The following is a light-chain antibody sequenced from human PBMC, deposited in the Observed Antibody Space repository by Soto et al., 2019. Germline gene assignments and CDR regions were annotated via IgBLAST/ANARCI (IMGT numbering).Light chain of an antibody. Sequence: DFQMTQSPSTLSASVGDRVTITCWASQSIDSWLAWYQQKPGKAPKLLIYKASNLKSGVPSRFSGSGSGTEFTLTISSLQPDDFASYYCQQYKSYSYTFGQGTKLEIK. CDR1: QSIDSW. CDR2: KAS. J-gene: IGKJ2*01. CDR3: QQYKSYSYT. V-gene: IGKV1-5*03.